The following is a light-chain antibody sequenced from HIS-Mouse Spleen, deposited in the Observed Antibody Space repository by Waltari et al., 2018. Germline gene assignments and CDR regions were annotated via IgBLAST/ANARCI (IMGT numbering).Light chain of an antibody. CDR3: QAWDSSTAHVV. V-gene: IGLV3-1*01. CDR2: QDS. CDR1: ELGDKY. Sequence: SYELTQPPSVSVSPGQTASITCPGDELGDKYACWYQQKPGQSPVLVIYQDSKRPSGIPERFSGSNSGNTATLTISGTQAMDEADYYCQAWDSSTAHVVFGGGTKLTVL. J-gene: IGLJ2*01.